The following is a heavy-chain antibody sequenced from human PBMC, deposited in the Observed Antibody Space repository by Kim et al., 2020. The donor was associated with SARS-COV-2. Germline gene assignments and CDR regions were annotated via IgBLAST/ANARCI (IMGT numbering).Heavy chain of an antibody. Sequence: SETLSLTCAVYGGSFSGYYWSWIRQPPGKGLEWIGEINHSGSTNYNPSLKSRVTISVDTSKNQFSLKLSSVTAADTAVYYCAKTLPPTKYYYYGMDVWGQGTTVTVSS. V-gene: IGHV4-34*01. CDR2: INHSGST. J-gene: IGHJ6*02. CDR1: GGSFSGYY. D-gene: IGHD1-26*01. CDR3: AKTLPPTKYYYYGMDV.